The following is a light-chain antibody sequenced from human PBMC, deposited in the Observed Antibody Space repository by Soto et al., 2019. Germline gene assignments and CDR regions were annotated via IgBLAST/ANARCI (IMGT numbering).Light chain of an antibody. CDR3: QQTYSVPLT. CDR1: QTSSVY. CDR2: FAS. Sequence: DIQMTQSPSDVPGAVGESGSITCRASQTSSVYLNWYQQKPGRAPDVLIYFASTRRSWVPSRFSGSGSGTDFTLTITSLQPEDFATYYCQQTYSVPLTFGGGTKVDIK. J-gene: IGKJ4*01. V-gene: IGKV1-39*01.